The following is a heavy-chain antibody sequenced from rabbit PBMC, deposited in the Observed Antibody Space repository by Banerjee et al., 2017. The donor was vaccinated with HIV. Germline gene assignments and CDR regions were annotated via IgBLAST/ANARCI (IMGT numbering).Heavy chain of an antibody. Sequence: QSLEESGGDLVKPGASLTLTCTASGFSFSSSYYMCWVRQAPGKGLEWIACIYAGSSGSTYYASWAKGRFTISKTSSTTVTLQMTSLTAADTATYFCARDPYYYTYGYAGYAYATDYGMDLWGQGTLVTVS. CDR3: ARDPYYYTYGYAGYAYATDYGMDL. CDR1: GFSFSSSYY. J-gene: IGHJ6*01. V-gene: IGHV1S40*01. CDR2: IYAGSSGST. D-gene: IGHD6-1*01.